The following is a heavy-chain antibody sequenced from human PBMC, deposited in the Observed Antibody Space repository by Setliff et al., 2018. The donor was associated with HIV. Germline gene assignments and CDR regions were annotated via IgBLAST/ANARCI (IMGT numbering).Heavy chain of an antibody. D-gene: IGHD3-22*01. Sequence: PGGSLRLSCAASGFTFSNYDMTWVRQAPGKGLEWVSGVSGSGGFTSYADSVKGRFTISRHNSKNTLYLQLNSLRAEDTAVYYCAKDRFSDSSAPGDAFDVWGVGTLVTVSS. CDR2: VSGSGGFT. J-gene: IGHJ3*01. CDR3: AKDRFSDSSAPGDAFDV. V-gene: IGHV3-23*01. CDR1: GFTFSNYD.